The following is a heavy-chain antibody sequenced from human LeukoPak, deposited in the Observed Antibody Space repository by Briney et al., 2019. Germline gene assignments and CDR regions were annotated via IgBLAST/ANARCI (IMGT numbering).Heavy chain of an antibody. J-gene: IGHJ5*02. D-gene: IGHD4-11*01. CDR2: IYSSGPT. CDR1: DVSIRIYY. V-gene: IGHV4-4*07. CDR3: ARSLKLTYSWLDP. Sequence: SDTLSLPCSVSDVSIRIYYWNWIRQPAGEALEWIGRIYSSGPTLHNPPLKTRVTISLDKSKKQFSLTLRSVTAADTAVYFCARSLKLTYSWLDPWGQGAQVTVSS.